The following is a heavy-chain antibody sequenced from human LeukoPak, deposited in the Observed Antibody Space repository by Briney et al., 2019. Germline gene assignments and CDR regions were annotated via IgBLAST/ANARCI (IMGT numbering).Heavy chain of an antibody. CDR1: GYTFTSYG. J-gene: IGHJ4*02. CDR3: AREHGDYFDY. V-gene: IGHV1-18*01. Sequence: ASVKVSCKASGYTFTSYGISWVRQAPGQGLEWMGWISAYNGNTNYAQKVQGGVTMTTDTSTSTVYMELSSLRSEDTAVYYCAREHGDYFDYWGQGTLVTVSS. CDR2: ISAYNGNT. D-gene: IGHD4-17*01.